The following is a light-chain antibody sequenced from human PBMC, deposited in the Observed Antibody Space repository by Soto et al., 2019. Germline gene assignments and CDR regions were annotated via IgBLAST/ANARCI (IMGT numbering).Light chain of an antibody. CDR3: QQLNTYLIT. J-gene: IGKJ5*01. Sequence: DIQLTQSPSFLSASAGDRVTITCRASQGISGYLAWYQQKPGKVPKLLIYSTSTLQSGVPSRFSGSASGTEFTLTISSLQPEDFATYYCQQLNTYLITFGQGTRLEI. V-gene: IGKV1-9*01. CDR1: QGISGY. CDR2: STS.